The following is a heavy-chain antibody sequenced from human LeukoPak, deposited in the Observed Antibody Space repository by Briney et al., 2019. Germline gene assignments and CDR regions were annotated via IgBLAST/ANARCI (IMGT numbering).Heavy chain of an antibody. CDR3: ARDECGGDSCGLTSWFDP. V-gene: IGHV1-69*13. CDR2: IIPIFRTA. D-gene: IGHD2-21*01. J-gene: IGHJ5*02. Sequence: APVKVSCKASGGTFSSYGISWLRQAPGQGLEWMGGIIPIFRTAVYAQKFKGRVTISSDESTSTAYMEVPSLRSDDTAVYYCARDECGGDSCGLTSWFDPWGQGTLVTVSS. CDR1: GGTFSSYG.